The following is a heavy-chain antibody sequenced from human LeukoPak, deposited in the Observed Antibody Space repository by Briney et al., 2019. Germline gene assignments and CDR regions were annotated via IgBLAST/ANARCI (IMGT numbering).Heavy chain of an antibody. J-gene: IGHJ3*01. V-gene: IGHV3-15*01. CDR1: GLTFSNAW. CDR3: TTWDGVN. D-gene: IGHD1-26*01. CDR2: IKNKANGGTT. Sequence: GGSLRLSCAASGLTFSNAWMTWVRQAPRKGLEWVGRIKNKANGGTTDYAAPVKGRFTISRDDSKNTLYLQMNSLKTEDTAVYYCTTWDGVNWGQGTMVTVSS.